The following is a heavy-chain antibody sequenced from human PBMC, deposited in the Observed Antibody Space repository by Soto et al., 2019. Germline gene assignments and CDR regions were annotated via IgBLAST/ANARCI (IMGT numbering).Heavy chain of an antibody. CDR3: ARGLYQGGSPGPFPYYGMDV. CDR1: GFTVSSNY. V-gene: IGHV3-53*01. D-gene: IGHD3-10*01. J-gene: IGHJ6*02. CDR2: IYSGGST. Sequence: GSLRLSCAASGFTVSSNYMSWVRQAPGKGLEWVSVIYSGGSTYYADSVKGRFTISRDNSKNTLYLQMNSLRAEDTAVYYCARGLYQGGSPGPFPYYGMDVWGQGTTVTVSS.